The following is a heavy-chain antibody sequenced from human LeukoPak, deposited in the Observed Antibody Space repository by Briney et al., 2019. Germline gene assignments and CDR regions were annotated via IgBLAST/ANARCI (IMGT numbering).Heavy chain of an antibody. V-gene: IGHV1-2*02. CDR1: GYTFTGYY. D-gene: IGHD3-22*01. J-gene: IGHJ4*02. CDR3: ARALSVVVITTPLWY. Sequence: EASVKVSCKASGYTFTGYYTHWVRQAPGQGLEWMGWINPNSGGTNYAQKFQGRVTMTRDTSISTAYMELSRLRSDDTAVYYCARALSVVVITTPLWYWGQGTLVTVSS. CDR2: INPNSGGT.